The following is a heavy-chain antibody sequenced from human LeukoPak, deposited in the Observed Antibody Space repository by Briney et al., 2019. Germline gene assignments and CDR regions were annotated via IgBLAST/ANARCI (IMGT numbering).Heavy chain of an antibody. CDR2: IIPIFGTA. Sequence: SVKVSCKASGGTFISYAISWVRQAPGQGLEWMGGIIPIFGTANCAQKFQGRVTITADESTSTAYMELSSLRSEDTAVYYCARDPYYYDSSGYYYYYGMDVWGQGTTVTVSS. V-gene: IGHV1-69*13. CDR1: GGTFISYA. J-gene: IGHJ6*02. D-gene: IGHD3-22*01. CDR3: ARDPYYYDSSGYYYYYGMDV.